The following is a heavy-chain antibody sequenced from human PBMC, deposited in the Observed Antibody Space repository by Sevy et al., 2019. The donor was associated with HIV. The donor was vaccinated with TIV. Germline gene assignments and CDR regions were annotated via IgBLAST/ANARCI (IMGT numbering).Heavy chain of an antibody. CDR2: IKGDGSDK. Sequence: GGSLRLSCAASGFTFSANWMNWVRQAPGKGLEWVANIKGDGSDKNYVDSVEGRFTISRDNAKNLLYLQMNSLRVEDTAVYYCAYGTFGRFESWGQGTLVTVSS. V-gene: IGHV3-7*01. D-gene: IGHD3-16*01. J-gene: IGHJ4*02. CDR1: GFTFSANW. CDR3: AYGTFGRFES.